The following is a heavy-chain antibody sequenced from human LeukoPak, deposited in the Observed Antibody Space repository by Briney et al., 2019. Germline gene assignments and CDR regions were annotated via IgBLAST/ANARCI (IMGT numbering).Heavy chain of an antibody. Sequence: GGSLRLSCAASGFTFSSYAMSWVRQAPGRGLEWVSAISGSGGSTYYADSVKGRFTISRDNSKNTLYLQMNSLRAEDTAVYYCAKMGSGGSSQGFFDYWGQGTLVTVSS. D-gene: IGHD2-15*01. CDR2: ISGSGGST. CDR3: AKMGSGGSSQGFFDY. V-gene: IGHV3-23*01. CDR1: GFTFSSYA. J-gene: IGHJ4*02.